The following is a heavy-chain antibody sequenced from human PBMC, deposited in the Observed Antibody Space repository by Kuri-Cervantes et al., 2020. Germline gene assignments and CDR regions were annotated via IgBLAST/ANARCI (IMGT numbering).Heavy chain of an antibody. CDR3: AKGVAADYMDV. V-gene: IGHV3-30*02. Sequence: GGSLRLSCVASGFTFSSYGMHWVRQAPGKGLEWVAFIRCDANTKYYADSVKGRFTISRDNSKNTLYLQMNSLRAEDTAVYSCAKGVAADYMDVWGKGTTVTVSS. J-gene: IGHJ6*03. D-gene: IGHD6-13*01. CDR2: IRCDANTK. CDR1: GFTFSSYG.